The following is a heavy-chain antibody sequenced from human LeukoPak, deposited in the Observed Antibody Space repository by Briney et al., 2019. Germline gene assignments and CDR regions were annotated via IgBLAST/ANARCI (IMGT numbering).Heavy chain of an antibody. V-gene: IGHV3-11*01. Sequence: AGGSLRLSCAASGFTFNDYYMSWIRQAPGKGLKWLSYINIGGTNTHYADSVKGRFTISRDNAKKSLYLEMNNLRAEDTAVYYCATDGAGFDTWGQGVLVTVFS. CDR1: GFTFNDYY. CDR3: ATDGAGFDT. J-gene: IGHJ5*02. CDR2: INIGGTNT.